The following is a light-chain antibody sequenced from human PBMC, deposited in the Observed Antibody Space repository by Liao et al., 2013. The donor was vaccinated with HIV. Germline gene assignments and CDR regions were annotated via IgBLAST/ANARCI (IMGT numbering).Light chain of an antibody. CDR2: QDS. CDR3: QAWDSSTAWV. CDR1: NIGSKT. Sequence: SYVLTQPPSVSVAPGKTARITCGGNNIGSKTVHWYQQKPGQSPVLVIYQDSKRPSGIPERFSGFNSGNTATLTISGTQAMDEADYYCQAWDSSTAWVFGGGTKLTVL. J-gene: IGLJ3*02. V-gene: IGLV3-21*01.